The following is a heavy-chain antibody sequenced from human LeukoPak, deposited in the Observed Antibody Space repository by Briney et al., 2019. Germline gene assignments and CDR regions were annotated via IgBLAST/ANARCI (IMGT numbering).Heavy chain of an antibody. D-gene: IGHD6-13*01. J-gene: IGHJ4*02. Sequence: PGRSLRLSCAASGFTFDDYAMHWVRQAPGKGLEWVSGISWNSGSIGYADSVKGRFTISRDNAKNSLYLQMNSLRAEDTALYYCAKGDGSSWYSPFDYWGQGTLVTVSS. CDR1: GFTFDDYA. CDR2: ISWNSGSI. V-gene: IGHV3-9*01. CDR3: AKGDGSSWYSPFDY.